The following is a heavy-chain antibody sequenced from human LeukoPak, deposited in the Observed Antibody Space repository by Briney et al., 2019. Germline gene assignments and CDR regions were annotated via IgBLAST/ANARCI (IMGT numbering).Heavy chain of an antibody. J-gene: IGHJ6*02. CDR2: ISGGSGDI. D-gene: IGHD5-12*01. V-gene: IGHV3-48*02. Sequence: GGSLRLSCAASGFTFTSYTMNWVRQAPGKGLEWISYISGGSGDIFYAGSVQGRFTTSRDNAENSLYLHMSNLRDEDTAVYYCARVYSGFLLDGMDVWGQGTTVTVSS. CDR3: ARVYSGFLLDGMDV. CDR1: GFTFTSYT.